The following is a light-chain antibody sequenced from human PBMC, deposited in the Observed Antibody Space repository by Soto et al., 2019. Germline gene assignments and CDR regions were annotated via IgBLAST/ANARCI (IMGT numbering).Light chain of an antibody. V-gene: IGKV1-33*01. J-gene: IGKJ5*01. CDR1: QDISNY. CDR2: DAS. CDR3: QQYDNLPIT. Sequence: DIQMTQSPSSLSASVGDRVTVTCQASQDISNYLNWYQQKPGKAPKLLIYDASNLETGVPSRFSGSGSGTDFTFTISSLQPEDIATYYCQQYDNLPITCGQGTRL.